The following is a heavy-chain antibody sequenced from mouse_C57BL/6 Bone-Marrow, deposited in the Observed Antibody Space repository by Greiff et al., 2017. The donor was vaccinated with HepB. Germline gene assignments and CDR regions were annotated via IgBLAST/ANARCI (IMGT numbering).Heavy chain of an antibody. CDR2: IHPNSGST. Sequence: QVQLQHPGAELVKPGASVKVSCKASGYTFTSYWMHWVKQRPGQGLEWIGMIHPNSGSTNYNEKFKSKATLTVDKSSSTAYMQLSSLTSEDSAVYYCARREYDYPWFAYWGQGTLVTVSA. J-gene: IGHJ3*01. D-gene: IGHD2-4*01. CDR1: GYTFTSYW. CDR3: ARREYDYPWFAY. V-gene: IGHV1-64*01.